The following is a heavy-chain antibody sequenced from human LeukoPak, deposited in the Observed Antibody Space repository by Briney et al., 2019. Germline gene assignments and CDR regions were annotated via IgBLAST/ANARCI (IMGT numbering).Heavy chain of an antibody. D-gene: IGHD6-19*01. CDR2: IYTSGST. J-gene: IGHJ6*03. V-gene: IGHV4-61*02. CDR1: GGSISSGSYY. CDR3: GSSARSGWNYYYYYYMDV. Sequence: PLQTLSLTCTVSGGSISSGSYYWSWIRQPAGKGLEWIGRIYTSGSTNYNPSLKSRVTISVDTSKNQFSLKLSSVTAADTAVYYCGSSARSGWNYYYYYYMDVWGKGTTVTVSS.